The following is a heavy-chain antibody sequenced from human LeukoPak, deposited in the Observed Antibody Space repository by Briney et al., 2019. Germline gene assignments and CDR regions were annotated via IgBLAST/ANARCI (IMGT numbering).Heavy chain of an antibody. Sequence: PGGSLRLSCAASGFTFSSYNMNWVRQAPGKGLEWVSSISVGSGYIYYADSVKGRFTISRDNSKNMLYLQMNSLRAEDTAVYYCAKWKYSNSGIDDYWGQGTLVTVSS. CDR2: ISVGSGYI. J-gene: IGHJ4*02. CDR1: GFTFSSYN. CDR3: AKWKYSNSGIDDY. V-gene: IGHV3-21*04. D-gene: IGHD6-6*01.